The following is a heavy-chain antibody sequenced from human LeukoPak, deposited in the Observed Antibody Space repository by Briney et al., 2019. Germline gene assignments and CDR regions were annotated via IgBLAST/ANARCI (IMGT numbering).Heavy chain of an antibody. D-gene: IGHD3-22*01. CDR1: GDSISSYY. CDR3: ASYSYYYDSSGYFDY. CDR2: IYYSGST. V-gene: IGHV4-59*01. Sequence: SETLSLTCTVSGDSISSYYWSWIRQPPGKGLEWIGYIYYSGSTSYNPSLKSRVTISVDTSKNQFSLKLSSVTAADTAVYYCASYSYYYDSSGYFDYWGQGTLVTVSS. J-gene: IGHJ4*02.